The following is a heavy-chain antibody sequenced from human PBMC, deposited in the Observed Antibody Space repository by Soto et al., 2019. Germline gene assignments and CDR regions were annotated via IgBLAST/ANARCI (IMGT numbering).Heavy chain of an antibody. CDR2: INPTSGST. CDR1: GYTFTNYY. Sequence: QVQLVQSGAEVKKPGASVKVSCKASGYTFTNYYIHWVRQAPGQGLEWMGIINPTSGSTNYAQTFEGRVTVTYDTSTTTVYMELSGLRSADTAVLYCARDLAAGDHWGQGTLVTVSS. J-gene: IGHJ4*02. V-gene: IGHV1-46*01. D-gene: IGHD6-13*01. CDR3: ARDLAAGDH.